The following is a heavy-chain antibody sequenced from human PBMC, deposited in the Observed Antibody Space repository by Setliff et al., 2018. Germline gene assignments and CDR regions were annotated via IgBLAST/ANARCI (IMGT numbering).Heavy chain of an antibody. CDR2: IYHGGST. Sequence: PSETLSLTCAVSGYSISSGYYWGWIRQPPGKGLEWIGSIYHGGSTYYNPSLKSRVTISVDTSKNQFYLELSSVTAADTAVYYCARRIRYYNFWSGYYGPLHYFDYWGQGTLVTVSS. CDR1: GYSISSGYY. CDR3: ARRIRYYNFWSGYYGPLHYFDY. J-gene: IGHJ4*02. D-gene: IGHD3-3*01. V-gene: IGHV4-38-2*01.